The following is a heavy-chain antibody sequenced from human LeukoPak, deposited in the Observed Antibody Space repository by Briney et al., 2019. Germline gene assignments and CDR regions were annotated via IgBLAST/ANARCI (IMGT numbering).Heavy chain of an antibody. CDR2: INPNSGGT. CDR1: GYTFTSYY. Sequence: ASVTVSCTASGYTFTSYYMHWVRQAPGQGLEWMGRINPNSGGTNYAQKFQGRVTMTRDTSISTAYMELSRLRSDDTAVYYCARGIAAAGHIDYWGQGTLVTVSS. D-gene: IGHD6-13*01. J-gene: IGHJ4*02. CDR3: ARGIAAAGHIDY. V-gene: IGHV1-2*06.